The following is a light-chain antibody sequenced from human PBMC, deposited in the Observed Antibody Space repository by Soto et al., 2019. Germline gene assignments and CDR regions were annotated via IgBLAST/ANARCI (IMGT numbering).Light chain of an antibody. V-gene: IGKV1-5*03. CDR3: QQYSSYSPYT. CDR2: EAS. CDR1: QTVYSW. Sequence: DIHVTQSPSTFCASVLDRVTITCRASQTVYSWLAWYQQKPGKAPKLLISEASTLQSGVPSRFAGSGSGTEFTLAISRLQPDDFATYYCQQYSSYSPYTFGQGTKVDIK. J-gene: IGKJ2*01.